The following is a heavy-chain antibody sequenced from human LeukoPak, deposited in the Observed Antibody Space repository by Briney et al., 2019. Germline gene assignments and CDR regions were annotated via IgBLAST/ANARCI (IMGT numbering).Heavy chain of an antibody. CDR1: GFTFSGYW. D-gene: IGHD3-10*01. J-gene: IGHJ6*04. CDR3: ARDRGFGQADV. Sequence: GGSLRLSCAASGFTFSGYWMSWLRQAPGKGLEWVANIKQDGGEKNYADSVKGRFTISRDNAKNSLYLQMNSLRAEDTAVYYCARDRGFGQADVWGKGTTVTVSS. V-gene: IGHV3-7*01. CDR2: IKQDGGEK.